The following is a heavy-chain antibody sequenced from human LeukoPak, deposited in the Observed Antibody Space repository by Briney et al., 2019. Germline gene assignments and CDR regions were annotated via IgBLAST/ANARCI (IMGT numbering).Heavy chain of an antibody. V-gene: IGHV4-39*07. J-gene: IGHJ4*02. CDR2: IYYSGST. CDR1: GFTFSSYA. CDR3: ARVPPDYFDY. Sequence: GSLRLSCAASGFTFSSYAMSWVRQAPGKGLEWIGIIYYSGSTYYNSSLKSRVSISVDTSKNQFSLKLTSVTAADTAVYYCARVPPDYFDYWGQGTLVTVSS.